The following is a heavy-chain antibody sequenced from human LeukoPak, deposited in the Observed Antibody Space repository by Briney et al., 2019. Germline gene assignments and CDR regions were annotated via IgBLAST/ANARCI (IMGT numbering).Heavy chain of an antibody. CDR1: GGSISSYY. CDR2: IYTSGST. J-gene: IGHJ4*02. V-gene: IGHV4-4*07. CDR3: ARASCSGGSCYIDY. Sequence: SETLSLTCTVSGGSISSYYWNWMRQPAGKGLEWIGRIYTSGSTNYNPSLKSRVTISVDTSKNQFSLKLSSVTAADTAVYYCARASCSGGSCYIDYWGQGTLVTVSS. D-gene: IGHD2-15*01.